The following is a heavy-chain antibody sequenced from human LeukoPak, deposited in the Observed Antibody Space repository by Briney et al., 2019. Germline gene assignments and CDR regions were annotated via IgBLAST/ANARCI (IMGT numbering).Heavy chain of an antibody. J-gene: IGHJ3*02. CDR2: VNHSGST. CDR1: GGSFSGYY. D-gene: IGHD3-3*01. V-gene: IGHV4-34*01. CDR3: ARVRKGNDAFDI. Sequence: PSETLSLTCAVYGGSFSGYYWSCIRQPPGKGLEWIGEVNHSGSTNYNPSLKSRVTISLDTSKNQFSLKLNSVTAADTAVYYCARVRKGNDAFDIWGQGTMVTVSS.